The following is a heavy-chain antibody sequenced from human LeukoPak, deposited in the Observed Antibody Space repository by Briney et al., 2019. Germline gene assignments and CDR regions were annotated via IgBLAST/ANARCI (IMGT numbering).Heavy chain of an antibody. CDR3: ARGGIVVVINNWFDP. CDR1: GGTFSSYA. J-gene: IGHJ5*02. D-gene: IGHD3-22*01. V-gene: IGHV1-69*13. CDR2: IIPIFGTA. Sequence: GASVKVSCKASGGTFSSYAISWVRQGPGQGLEWMGGIIPIFGTANYAQKFQGRVTITADESTSTAYTELSSLRSEDTAVYYCARGGIVVVINNWFDPWGQGTLVTVSS.